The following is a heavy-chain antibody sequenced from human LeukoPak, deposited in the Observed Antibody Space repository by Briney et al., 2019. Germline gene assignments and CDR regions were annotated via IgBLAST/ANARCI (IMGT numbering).Heavy chain of an antibody. CDR1: GFTFSSYS. CDR2: ISSSSSYI. V-gene: IGHV3-21*01. CDR3: AREARVVPAAPSDY. D-gene: IGHD2-2*01. Sequence: GGSLRLSCAASGFTFSSYSMNWVRQAPGKGLEWVSSISSSSSYIYYADSVKGRFTISGDNAKNSLYLQMNSLRAEDTAVYYCAREARVVPAAPSDYWGQGTLVTVSS. J-gene: IGHJ4*02.